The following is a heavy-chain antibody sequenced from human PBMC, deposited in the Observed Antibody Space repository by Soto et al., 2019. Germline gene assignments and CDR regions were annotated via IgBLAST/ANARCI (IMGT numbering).Heavy chain of an antibody. J-gene: IGHJ4*02. D-gene: IGHD3-22*01. V-gene: IGHV3-23*01. Sequence: MSLVRQAPGKGLDWVSAISGSGTKTHYADSVKGRFTISRDNSKNTLYLQMNSLRAEDTAVYYCAKDHPVIEVVKVFEYWGRGALVTVYS. CDR2: ISGSGTKT. CDR3: AKDHPVIEVVKVFEY.